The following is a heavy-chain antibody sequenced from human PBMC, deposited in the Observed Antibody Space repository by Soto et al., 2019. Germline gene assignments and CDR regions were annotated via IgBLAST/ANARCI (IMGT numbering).Heavy chain of an antibody. D-gene: IGHD4-17*01. CDR3: TSRLHPLKLVRWTGLGD. CDR1: GFTFSKAW. CDR2: IKSKTDGGTT. J-gene: IGHJ4*02. Sequence: EVQLVESGGGLVKPGGSLRLSCAASGFTFSKAWMSWVRQAPGKGLEWVGRIKSKTDGGTTDYAAPVKGRFSISRGDSKNSLDMAKNSLKTQETGVYYCTSRLHPLKLVRWTGLGDWGQGAMVTVSS. V-gene: IGHV3-15*01.